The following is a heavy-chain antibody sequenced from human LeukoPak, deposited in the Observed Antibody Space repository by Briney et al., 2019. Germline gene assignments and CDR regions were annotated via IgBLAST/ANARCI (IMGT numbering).Heavy chain of an antibody. CDR2: IKQDGSEE. CDR1: GFTFSSYW. V-gene: IGHV3-7*01. CDR3: ARVEGPGIAGN. J-gene: IGHJ4*02. Sequence: PGGSLRLSCAASGFTFSSYWMSWVRQAPGKGLEWVANIKQDGSEEYYVDSVKGRFTISRDNAKNSLYLQMNSLRAGDTAVYYCARVEGPGIAGNWGQGTLVTVSS. D-gene: IGHD6-13*01.